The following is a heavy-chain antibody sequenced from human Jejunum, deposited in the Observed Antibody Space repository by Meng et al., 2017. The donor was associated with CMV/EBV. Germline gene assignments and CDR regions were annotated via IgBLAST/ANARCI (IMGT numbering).Heavy chain of an antibody. V-gene: IGHV3-74*03. D-gene: IGHD4-17*01. CDR3: ARDSYGDDKPPDY. Sequence: VQLVASGGGLVQPGGSLSPFCAASGFTFRSHWMHWVRQAPGKGLVWVSRIDSDGSTTTYADSVKGRFIISRDNAKNTVYLQMNSLRAEDTAIYYCARDSYGDDKPPDYWGPGTLVTVSS. CDR2: IDSDGSTT. J-gene: IGHJ4*02. CDR1: GFTFRSHW.